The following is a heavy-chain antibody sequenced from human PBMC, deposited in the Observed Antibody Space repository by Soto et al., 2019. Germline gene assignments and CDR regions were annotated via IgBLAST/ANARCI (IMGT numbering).Heavy chain of an antibody. CDR3: ARDGDTMFRGATSYYYGMDV. J-gene: IGHJ6*02. V-gene: IGHV1-69*13. Sequence: SVKVSCKASGGTFSSYAISWVRQAPGQGLEWMGGIIPIFGTANYAQKFQGRVTITADESTSTAYMELSSLRSEDTAVYYCARDGDTMFRGATSYYYGMDVWGQGSTVTVSS. CDR1: GGTFSSYA. D-gene: IGHD3-10*01. CDR2: IIPIFGTA.